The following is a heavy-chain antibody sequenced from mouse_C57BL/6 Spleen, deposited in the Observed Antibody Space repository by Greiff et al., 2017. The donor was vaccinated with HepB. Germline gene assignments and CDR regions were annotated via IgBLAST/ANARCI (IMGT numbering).Heavy chain of an antibody. CDR1: GYTFTDYY. J-gene: IGHJ4*01. V-gene: IGHV1-76*01. CDR3: ARSDPSYYYGSSFSY. D-gene: IGHD1-1*01. Sequence: VKLQESGAELVRPGASVKLSCKASGYTFTDYYINWVKQRPGQGLEWIARIYPGSGNTYYNEKFKGKATLTAEKSSSTAYMQRSSLTSEDSAVYFCARSDPSYYYGSSFSYWGQGTSVTVSS. CDR2: IYPGSGNT.